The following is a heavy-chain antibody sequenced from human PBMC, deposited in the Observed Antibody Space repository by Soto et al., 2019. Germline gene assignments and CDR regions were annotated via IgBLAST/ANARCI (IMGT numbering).Heavy chain of an antibody. CDR3: ATAVRGSAWSY. Sequence: EVKLEESGGGLVQTGGSLRLSCAVSGFTFSGYWMRWVRQSPGRGLEGVANIKDDGNQTYYVGSVRGRFTISRDNGQNSLYLHMNSLRVEDTAVYYCATAVRGSAWSYWGQGTLVTVSS. D-gene: IGHD6-19*01. CDR1: GFTFSGYW. V-gene: IGHV3-7*01. CDR2: IKDDGNQT. J-gene: IGHJ4*02.